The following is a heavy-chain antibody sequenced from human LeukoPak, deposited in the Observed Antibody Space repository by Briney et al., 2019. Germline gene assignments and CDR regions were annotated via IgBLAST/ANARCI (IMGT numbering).Heavy chain of an antibody. CDR2: ISYDGSNK. V-gene: IGHV3-30*18. D-gene: IGHD2-15*01. CDR3: AKDLVRDCSGGSCYGIDY. CDR1: GFTFSSYC. J-gene: IGHJ4*02. Sequence: GSSLRLSCAASGFTFSSYCVHSVRLAPGKWLECVAVISYDGSNKYYADSVKGRFTISRDNSKNPLYLQMNSLRAEDTAVYYCAKDLVRDCSGGSCYGIDYWGQGTLVSVSS.